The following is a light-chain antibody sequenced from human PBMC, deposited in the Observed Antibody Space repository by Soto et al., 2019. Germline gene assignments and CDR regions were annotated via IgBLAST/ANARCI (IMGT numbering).Light chain of an antibody. V-gene: IGLV1-40*01. CDR2: GNS. CDR1: RSNIGACYD. Sequence: QSVLTQPPSVSGPPGQRVTISCTGSRSNIGACYDVHWYQQLPGTAPKLLIYGNSNRPSGVPDRFSGSKSGTSASLAITGLQAEDEADYYCQSYDSSLSGYVVFGGGTKLTVL. CDR3: QSYDSSLSGYVV. J-gene: IGLJ2*01.